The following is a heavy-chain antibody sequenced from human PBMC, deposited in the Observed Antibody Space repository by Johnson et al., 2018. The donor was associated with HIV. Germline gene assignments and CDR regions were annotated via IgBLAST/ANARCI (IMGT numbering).Heavy chain of an antibody. V-gene: IGHV3-33*06. CDR1: GFSFSSYG. CDR2: MWYDGSNK. CDR3: AKCIWGSSLIDAFDI. Sequence: QVQLVESGGGVVQPWRSLRLSCAASGFSFSSYGMHWVRQAPGKGLEWVAVMWYDGSNKYYADSVKGRFTISRDNSKNTLYLQMNSLRAEDTAIYYCAKCIWGSSLIDAFDIWGQGTMVTVSS. D-gene: IGHD6-13*01. J-gene: IGHJ3*02.